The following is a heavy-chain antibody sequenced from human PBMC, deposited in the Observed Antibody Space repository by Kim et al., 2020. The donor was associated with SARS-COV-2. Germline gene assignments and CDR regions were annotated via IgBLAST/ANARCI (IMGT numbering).Heavy chain of an antibody. CDR3: AKGGIQLWLSAYLDY. CDR2: ISGSGGST. D-gene: IGHD5-18*01. Sequence: GGSLRLSCAASGFTFSSYAMSWVRQAPGKGLEWVSAISGSGGSTYYADSVKGRFTISRDNSKNTLYLQMNSLRAEDTAVYYCAKGGIQLWLSAYLDYWGQGTLVTVSS. V-gene: IGHV3-23*01. CDR1: GFTFSSYA. J-gene: IGHJ4*02.